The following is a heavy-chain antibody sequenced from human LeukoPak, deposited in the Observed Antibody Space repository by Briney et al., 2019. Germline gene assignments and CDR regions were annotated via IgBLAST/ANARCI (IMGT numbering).Heavy chain of an antibody. J-gene: IGHJ4*02. CDR3: ARDDYGSGSWNDY. Sequence: GGSLRLSCAASGFTFSSYAMSWVRQAPGKGLEWVSIISDNGGVTFYADSVKGRFTISRDNAKNSLYLQMNSLRAEDTAFYYCARDDYGSGSWNDYWGQGTLVTVSS. CDR2: ISDNGGVT. V-gene: IGHV3-23*01. D-gene: IGHD3-10*01. CDR1: GFTFSSYA.